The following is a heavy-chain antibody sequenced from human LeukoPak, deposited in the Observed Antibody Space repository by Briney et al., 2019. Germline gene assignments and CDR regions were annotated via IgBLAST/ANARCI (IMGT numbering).Heavy chain of an antibody. Sequence: PGGSLRLSCAASGFTFSSYSMNWVRQAPGKGLEWVSSISSSSSYIYYADSVKGRFTISRDNSKNTLYLQMNSLRVEDTAVYYCAKTLIVVVNSYFDYWGQGTLVTVSS. CDR3: AKTLIVVVNSYFDY. CDR2: ISSSSSYI. D-gene: IGHD2-21*01. J-gene: IGHJ4*02. CDR1: GFTFSSYS. V-gene: IGHV3-21*04.